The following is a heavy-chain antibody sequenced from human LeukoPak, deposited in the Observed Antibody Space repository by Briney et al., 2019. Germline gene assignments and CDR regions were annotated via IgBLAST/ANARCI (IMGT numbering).Heavy chain of an antibody. D-gene: IGHD3-10*01. CDR1: GFTFSSYG. V-gene: IGHV3-30*02. CDR2: IRYDGSNK. Sequence: PGGSLRLSCAASGFTFSSYGMHWVRQAPGKGLEWVAFIRYDGSNKYYADSVKGRFTISRDNSKNTLYLQMNSLRAEDTAVYYCARSFGSGSYYIPHTPLNYWGQGTLVTVSS. J-gene: IGHJ4*02. CDR3: ARSFGSGSYYIPHTPLNY.